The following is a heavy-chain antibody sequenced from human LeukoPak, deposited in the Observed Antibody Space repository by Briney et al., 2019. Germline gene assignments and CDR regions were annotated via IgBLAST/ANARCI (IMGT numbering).Heavy chain of an antibody. CDR3: VRGFGGGASLQGDAFDI. CDR2: INHSGST. J-gene: IGHJ3*02. V-gene: IGHV4-34*01. Sequence: PSETLSLTCAVYGGSFSGYYWSWIRQPPGKGLEWIGEINHSGSTNYNPSLKSRVTISVDTSKNQFSLKLSSVIAADTAVYYCVRGFGGGASLQGDAFDIWGQGTMVTVSS. D-gene: IGHD3-16*01. CDR1: GGSFSGYY.